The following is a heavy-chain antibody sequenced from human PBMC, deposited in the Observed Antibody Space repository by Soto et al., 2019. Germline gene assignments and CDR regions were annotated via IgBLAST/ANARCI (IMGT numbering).Heavy chain of an antibody. CDR3: ARHSGYDFWSGYPGSYYYYGMDV. V-gene: IGHV4-39*01. D-gene: IGHD3-3*01. CDR1: GGSISSSGYY. Sequence: PSETLSLTCTVSGGSISSSGYYWGWIRQPPGKGLEWIGSIYYSGSTYYNPSLKSRVTISVDTSKNQFSLKLSSVTAADTAVYYCARHSGYDFWSGYPGSYYYYGMDVWGQGTTVTVSS. J-gene: IGHJ6*02. CDR2: IYYSGST.